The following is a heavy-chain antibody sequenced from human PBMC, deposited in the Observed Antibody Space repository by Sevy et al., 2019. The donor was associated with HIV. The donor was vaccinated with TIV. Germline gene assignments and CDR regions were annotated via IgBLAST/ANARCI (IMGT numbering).Heavy chain of an antibody. Sequence: SETLSLTCTVSGGSISSGSYYWSWIRQPAGKGLEWIGRIYTSGSTNYNPSLKSRVTMSVDTSKNQFSLMLSSVTAADTAVYYCAREEVVVVVAATPHYYYYYGMDVWGQGTTVTVSS. V-gene: IGHV4-61*02. J-gene: IGHJ6*02. CDR2: IYTSGST. CDR1: GGSISSGSYY. D-gene: IGHD2-15*01. CDR3: AREEVVVVVAATPHYYYYYGMDV.